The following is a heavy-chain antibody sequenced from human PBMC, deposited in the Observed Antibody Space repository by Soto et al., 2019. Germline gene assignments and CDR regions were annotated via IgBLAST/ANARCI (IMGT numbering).Heavy chain of an antibody. V-gene: IGHV6-1*01. CDR3: ARDRYDLWSGYRYYGMDV. D-gene: IGHD3-3*01. CDR1: GDSVSSNSAA. Sequence: SQTLSLTCASSGDSVSSNSAAWNWIRQSPSRGLEWLGSTYYRSKWYNDYAVSVKSRITINPDTSKNQFSLQLNSVTPEDTAVYYCARDRYDLWSGYRYYGMDVWGQGTTVTVSS. J-gene: IGHJ6*02. CDR2: TYYRSKWYN.